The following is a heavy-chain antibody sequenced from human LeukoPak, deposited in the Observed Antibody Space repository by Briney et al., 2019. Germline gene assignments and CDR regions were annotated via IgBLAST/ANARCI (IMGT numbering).Heavy chain of an antibody. CDR3: AREGLKYYYDSSGSAFDI. Sequence: ASVKVSCKASGYTFTSYGISWVRQAPGQGLEWMGWISAYNGNTNYAQKLQGRVTMTTDTSTSTAYMELRSLRSDDTAVYYCAREGLKYYYDSSGSAFDIWGQGTMVTVSS. CDR1: GYTFTSYG. V-gene: IGHV1-18*01. CDR2: ISAYNGNT. D-gene: IGHD3-22*01. J-gene: IGHJ3*02.